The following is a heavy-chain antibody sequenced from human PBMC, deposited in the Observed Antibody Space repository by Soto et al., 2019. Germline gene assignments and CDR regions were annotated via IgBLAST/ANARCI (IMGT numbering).Heavy chain of an antibody. CDR3: ARDPVGYEDGGITGQRFLEWPPGY. Sequence: GGSLRLSCAASGFTFSSYSMNWVRQAPGKGLEWVSSISSSSSYIYYADSVKGRFTISRDNAKNSLYLQMNSLRAEDTAVYYCARDPVGYEDGGITGQRFLEWPPGYWGQGTLVTVSS. D-gene: IGHD3-3*01. J-gene: IGHJ4*02. V-gene: IGHV3-21*01. CDR1: GFTFSSYS. CDR2: ISSSSSYI.